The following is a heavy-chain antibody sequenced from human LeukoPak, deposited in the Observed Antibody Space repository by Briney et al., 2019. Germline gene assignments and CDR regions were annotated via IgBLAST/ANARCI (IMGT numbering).Heavy chain of an antibody. V-gene: IGHV3-74*01. CDR2: IKSGGSTT. Sequence: GGSLRLSCAASGFTFSSSWMHWVRQAPGKGLVWVSRIKSGGSTTSYADSVKGRFTISRDNAKRTVYLQMNSLRAEDTAVYYCARGGASGGSCYDWGQGTLVTVYS. CDR1: GFTFSSSW. J-gene: IGHJ4*02. D-gene: IGHD2-15*01. CDR3: ARGGASGGSCYD.